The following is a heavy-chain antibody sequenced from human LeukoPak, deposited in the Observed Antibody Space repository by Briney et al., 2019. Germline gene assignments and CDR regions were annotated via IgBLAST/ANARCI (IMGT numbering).Heavy chain of an antibody. Sequence: GASVKVSCKASGYTFTGYYMHWVRQAPGQGLEWMGWINPNSGGTNYAQKFQGRVTMTRDTSISTAYMELSRLRSEDTAVYYCARDLAGSITGTGDYWGQGTLVTVSS. J-gene: IGHJ4*02. CDR2: INPNSGGT. V-gene: IGHV1-2*02. CDR3: ARDLAGSITGTGDY. D-gene: IGHD1-7*01. CDR1: GYTFTGYY.